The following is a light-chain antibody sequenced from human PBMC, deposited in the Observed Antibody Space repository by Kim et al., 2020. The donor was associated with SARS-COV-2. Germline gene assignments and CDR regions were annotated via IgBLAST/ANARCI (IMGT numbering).Light chain of an antibody. J-gene: IGLJ3*02. CDR1: RSNIGNNP. CDR3: ATWDRSLSVGV. Sequence: QSVLTQPPSVSAAPGHKVTISCSGSRSNIGNNPVSWYQHCPGTAPRPITYDNDKRPSGIPDRFSSSKSGTAATLGITGLRTGDEADYYCATWDRSLSVGVFGGGTKVTVL. V-gene: IGLV1-51*01. CDR2: DND.